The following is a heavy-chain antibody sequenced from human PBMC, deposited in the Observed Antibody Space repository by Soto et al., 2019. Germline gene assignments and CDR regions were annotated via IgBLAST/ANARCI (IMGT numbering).Heavy chain of an antibody. D-gene: IGHD1-7*01. CDR3: AKDRVGGTFYTPLGF. Sequence: LRLSCQATGFNFDNYGMHWVRQAPGKGLEWVAVITYDGSNKYYADSVKGRFTISRDNSKNTLSLHLNTLKPEDTAVYHCAKDRVGGTFYTPLGFWGQGTLVTVSS. J-gene: IGHJ4*02. CDR2: ITYDGSNK. V-gene: IGHV3-30*18. CDR1: GFNFDNYG.